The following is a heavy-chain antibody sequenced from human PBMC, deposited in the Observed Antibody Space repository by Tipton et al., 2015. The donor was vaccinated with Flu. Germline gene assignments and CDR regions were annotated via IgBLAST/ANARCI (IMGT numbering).Heavy chain of an antibody. CDR3: AAPLRTGAVAGTELYFDY. D-gene: IGHD6-19*01. Sequence: QLVQSGPEVKKPGTSVKVSCKASGFTFTSSAVQWVRQARGQRLGWIGWIVVGSGNTNYAQKFQERVTITRDMSTSTAYMELSSLRSEDTAVYYCAAPLRTGAVAGTELYFDYWGQGTLVTVSS. J-gene: IGHJ4*02. V-gene: IGHV1-58*01. CDR2: IVVGSGNT. CDR1: GFTFTSSA.